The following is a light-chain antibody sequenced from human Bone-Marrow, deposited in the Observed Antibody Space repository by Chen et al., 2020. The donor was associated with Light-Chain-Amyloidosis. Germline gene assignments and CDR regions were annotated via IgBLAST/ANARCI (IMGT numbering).Light chain of an antibody. CDR2: EVS. V-gene: IGLV2-14*01. CDR3: SAYTRSNTRV. CDR1: SSDVGAYNF. J-gene: IGLJ2*01. Sequence: QSALTQPASVSGSPGQSITISCTGTSSDVGAYNFVSWYQQNPGKVPNLLIYEVSYRPSGVSNLFSGSKSGNTDSLTISGLQAEAEADYYCSAYTRSNTRVFVGGTKLTVI.